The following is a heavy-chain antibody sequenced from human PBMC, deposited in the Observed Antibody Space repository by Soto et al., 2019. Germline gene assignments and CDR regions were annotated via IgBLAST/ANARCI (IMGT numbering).Heavy chain of an antibody. CDR2: IHGGGSA. Sequence: VQLVESGGGLIQPGGSLRLSCAASGLSVSNNHMTWVRQAPGKGLEWVSLIHGGGSAYYADSVKGRFIISRDNSKNTLYLQMDSLRAEATAIYYCAGRLTTAASLDYWGQGTLVTVSS. D-gene: IGHD1-1*01. V-gene: IGHV3-53*01. CDR3: AGRLTTAASLDY. CDR1: GLSVSNNH. J-gene: IGHJ4*02.